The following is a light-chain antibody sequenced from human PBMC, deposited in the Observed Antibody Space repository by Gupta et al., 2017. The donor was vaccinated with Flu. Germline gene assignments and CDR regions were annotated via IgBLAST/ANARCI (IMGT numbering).Light chain of an antibody. CDR1: QSRLAGNEHSY. V-gene: IGKV2-28*01. J-gene: IGKJ1*01. CDR2: VAS. CDR3: KQDRQTPWT. Sequence: DSEMTQHPLSLPVTPGEPASISCRSSQSRLAGNEHSYLDWYVLKPGQPPQLLIYVASTRASGVPDRFSGSGSGTDFTLSISRVEAEDFGIYYCKQDRQTPWTFGQGTRVEIK.